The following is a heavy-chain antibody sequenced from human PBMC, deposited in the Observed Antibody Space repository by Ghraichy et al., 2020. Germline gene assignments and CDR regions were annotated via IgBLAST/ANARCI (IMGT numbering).Heavy chain of an antibody. CDR1: GFTFSMYW. D-gene: IGHD2-2*01. CDR2: INSDGTSI. V-gene: IGHV3-74*01. J-gene: IGHJ4*02. CDR3: ARGGGSTSCNF. Sequence: ESLNISCAASGFTFSMYWMHWVRQAPGKGLVWVSRINSDGTSISYADSVKGRFTISRDNAKNTLYLEVNSLRAEDTAVYYCARGGGSTSCNFWGQGTLVTVSS.